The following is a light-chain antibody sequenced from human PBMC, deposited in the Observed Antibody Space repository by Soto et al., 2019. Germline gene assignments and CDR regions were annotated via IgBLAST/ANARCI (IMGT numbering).Light chain of an antibody. CDR1: QSIGGW. V-gene: IGKV1-5*01. CDR3: QQDSSYPWT. J-gene: IGKJ1*01. Sequence: DTQMTQSPSTLSASVGDRVTITCRASQSIGGWLAWYQQKPGKAPKLLIYDASSLESGVPSRFSSSGSGTEFTLLIGSLQPDDFSTYYCQQDSSYPWTVGQGTKVEIK. CDR2: DAS.